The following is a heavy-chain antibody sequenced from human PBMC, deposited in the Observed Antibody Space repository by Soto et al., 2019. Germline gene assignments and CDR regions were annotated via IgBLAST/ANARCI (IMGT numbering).Heavy chain of an antibody. Sequence: QMQLVQSGPEVKKPGTSVKVSCKASGFTFTSSAVQWVRQARGQRLEWIGWIVVGSGNTNYAQKFQERVTITRDTSTSTVFMELSSLRSEDTAVYYCARDRGCSGGSCYVNWFDPWGQGTLVTVSS. CDR1: GFTFTSSA. D-gene: IGHD2-15*01. CDR2: IVVGSGNT. J-gene: IGHJ5*02. V-gene: IGHV1-58*01. CDR3: ARDRGCSGGSCYVNWFDP.